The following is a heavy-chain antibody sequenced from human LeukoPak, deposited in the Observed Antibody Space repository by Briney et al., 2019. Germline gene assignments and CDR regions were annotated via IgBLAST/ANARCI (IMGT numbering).Heavy chain of an antibody. Sequence: SETLSLTCTVSGGSISNYYWSWIRQPPGKGLEWIGYIYYSGSTNYSPSLKSRVTISVDTSKNQFSLKLSSVTAADTAVYYCARYSANYYDFDDWGQGTLVTVSS. D-gene: IGHD1-26*01. J-gene: IGHJ4*02. CDR1: GGSISNYY. CDR2: IYYSGST. V-gene: IGHV4-59*01. CDR3: ARYSANYYDFDD.